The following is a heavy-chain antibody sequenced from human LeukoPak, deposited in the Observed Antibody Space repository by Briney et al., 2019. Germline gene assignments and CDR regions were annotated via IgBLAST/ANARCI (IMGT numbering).Heavy chain of an antibody. Sequence: GGSLRLSCAASGFAFSHYGMHWVRQAPGKGLEWVAAIRSDGSETFYAESVRGRLTVSRDQSKNTLYLQIDSLRADDTALYFCARDSCFNPSCFDCWGQGTLVTVSS. CDR3: ARDSCFNPSCFDC. D-gene: IGHD1-14*01. J-gene: IGHJ5*01. CDR1: GFAFSHYG. V-gene: IGHV3-33*01. CDR2: IRSDGSET.